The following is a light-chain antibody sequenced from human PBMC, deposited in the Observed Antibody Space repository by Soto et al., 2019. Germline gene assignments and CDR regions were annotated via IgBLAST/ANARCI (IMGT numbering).Light chain of an antibody. CDR3: QQYNNWPPWT. CDR2: AAS. Sequence: EIVLTQSPATLSLSPGERATHSSRASQGVSRYLAWYQQKPGQAPRLLIYAASIRATDFPARFSGSGSGTEFTLTISGLQSDDFAVYFCQQYNNWPPWTFGHGTKVDIK. CDR1: QGVSRY. J-gene: IGKJ1*01. V-gene: IGKV3-15*01.